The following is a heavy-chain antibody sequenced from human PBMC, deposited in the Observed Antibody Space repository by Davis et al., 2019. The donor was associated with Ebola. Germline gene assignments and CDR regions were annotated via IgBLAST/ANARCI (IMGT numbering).Heavy chain of an antibody. CDR1: GVSISRHY. CDR2: IHYTGST. D-gene: IGHD3-10*01. J-gene: IGHJ4*02. Sequence: PSETLSLTCTVSGVSISRHYWSWIRQPPGKRLEWFGSIHYTGSTNYNSSLYSRVTISIDTSKNQFSLKLTSVTAADTAMYYCSERGSSVWGQGTLVTVSS. CDR3: SERGSSV. V-gene: IGHV4-59*03.